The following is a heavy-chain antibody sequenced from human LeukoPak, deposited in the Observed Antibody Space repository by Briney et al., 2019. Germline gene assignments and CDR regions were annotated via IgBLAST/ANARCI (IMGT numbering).Heavy chain of an antibody. CDR2: MYSDNNI. CDR1: GFVVSSNY. CDR3: ARGILGLIPIDY. Sequence: GGSLRLSCAASGFVVSSNYMAWVRQAPGKGLEWVSFMYSDNNIYYADSEKGRFTISRDNSKNTLYLQMNSLRVEDTAIYYCARGILGLIPIDYWGQGTLVTVSS. J-gene: IGHJ4*02. V-gene: IGHV3-53*01. D-gene: IGHD1-26*01.